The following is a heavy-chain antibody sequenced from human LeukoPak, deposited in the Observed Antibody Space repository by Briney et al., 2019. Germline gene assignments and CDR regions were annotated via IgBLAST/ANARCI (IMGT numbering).Heavy chain of an antibody. CDR3: LKAPNSGWYSPWFDP. CDR2: ISSTGGST. J-gene: IGHJ5*02. CDR1: GFTFSNYA. D-gene: IGHD6-19*01. Sequence: GGSLRLSCSPSGFTFSNYAIHWVRQAPGKGLEYVSAISSTGGSTFYADSVKGRFTISRDNSKNMIYLQMSSLRPEDTAVYYCLKAPNSGWYSPWFDPWGQGILVTVSS. V-gene: IGHV3-64D*06.